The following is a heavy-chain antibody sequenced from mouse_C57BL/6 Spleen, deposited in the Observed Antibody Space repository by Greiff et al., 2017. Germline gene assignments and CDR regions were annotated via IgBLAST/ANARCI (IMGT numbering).Heavy chain of an antibody. CDR3: ARKTTVVATPYAMDY. Sequence: QVQLQQPGAELVKPGASVKLSCKASGYTFTSYWMHWVKQRPGQGLEWIGMIHPNSGSTNYNEKFKSKATLTVDKSSSTAYMQLSSLTSEDSAVYYCARKTTVVATPYAMDYWGQGTSGTVSS. CDR1: GYTFTSYW. D-gene: IGHD1-1*01. J-gene: IGHJ4*01. V-gene: IGHV1-64*01. CDR2: IHPNSGST.